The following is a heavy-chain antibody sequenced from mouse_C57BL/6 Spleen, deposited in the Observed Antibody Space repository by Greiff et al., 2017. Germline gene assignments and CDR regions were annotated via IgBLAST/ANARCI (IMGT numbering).Heavy chain of an antibody. CDR2: IDPEDGDT. Sequence: EVQLQQSGAELVRPGASVKLSCTASGFNIKDYYMHWVKQRPEQGLEWIGRIDPEDGDTESAPKFQGKATMTADTSSNTAYLQLSSLTSEDTAVYYCTTSGSRGDWFAYWGQGTLVTVSA. CDR1: GFNIKDYY. V-gene: IGHV14-1*01. J-gene: IGHJ3*01. CDR3: TTSGSRGDWFAY. D-gene: IGHD1-1*01.